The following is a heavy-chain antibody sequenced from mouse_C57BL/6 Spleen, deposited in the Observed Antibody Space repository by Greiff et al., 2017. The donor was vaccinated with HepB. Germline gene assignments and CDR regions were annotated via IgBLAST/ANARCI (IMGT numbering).Heavy chain of an antibody. J-gene: IGHJ4*01. Sequence: QVQLKQSGAELVKPGASVKLSCKASGYTFTSYWMHWVKQRPGQGLEWIGMIHPNSGSTNYNEKFKSKATLTVDKSSSTAYMQLSSLTSEDSAVYYCARYPSDWAMDYWGQGTSVTVSS. V-gene: IGHV1-64*01. CDR2: IHPNSGST. CDR3: ARYPSDWAMDY. CDR1: GYTFTSYW. D-gene: IGHD4-1*01.